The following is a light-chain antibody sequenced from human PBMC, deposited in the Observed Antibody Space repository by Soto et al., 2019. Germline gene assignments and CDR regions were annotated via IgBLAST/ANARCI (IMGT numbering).Light chain of an antibody. CDR3: QQRSNWPPFT. Sequence: EIVLTQSPATLSLSPGERATLSCRASQSVSSYLAWYQQKPGQAPRLLIYDASNRATGIPARFSGSGSGIDFTLTISSIEPEDFAVYYCQQRSNWPPFTFGPGTKVDIK. V-gene: IGKV3-11*01. CDR2: DAS. J-gene: IGKJ3*01. CDR1: QSVSSY.